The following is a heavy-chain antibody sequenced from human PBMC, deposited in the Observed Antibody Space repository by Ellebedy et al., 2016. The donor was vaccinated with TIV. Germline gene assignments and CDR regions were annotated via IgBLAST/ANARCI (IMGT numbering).Heavy chain of an antibody. Sequence: GESLKISCSASGFTFSNYAIHWVRQAPGKGLEYVSAISNNGGDTYYADSVKGRLTISRDNSKNTLSLQMSSLRAEDTAVYYCVKDQNHGSSWYAPFDYWGQGTPVTVSS. CDR1: GFTFSNYA. J-gene: IGHJ4*02. V-gene: IGHV3-64D*06. D-gene: IGHD6-13*01. CDR3: VKDQNHGSSWYAPFDY. CDR2: ISNNGGDT.